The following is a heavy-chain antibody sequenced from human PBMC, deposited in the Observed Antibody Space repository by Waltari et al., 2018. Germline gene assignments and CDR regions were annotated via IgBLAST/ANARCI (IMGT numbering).Heavy chain of an antibody. J-gene: IGHJ6*03. D-gene: IGHD3-10*01. V-gene: IGHV4-31*03. Sequence: QVQLQESGPGLVKPSQTLSLTCTVSGGSISSGGYYWSWIRQHPGKGLEWIGYIYYSGSTYYNPSLKSRVTISVDTSKNQFSLKLSSVTAADTAVYYCARGAFEVWFGELGPLDYYMDVWGKGTTVTVSS. CDR2: IYYSGST. CDR1: GGSISSGGYY. CDR3: ARGAFEVWFGELGPLDYYMDV.